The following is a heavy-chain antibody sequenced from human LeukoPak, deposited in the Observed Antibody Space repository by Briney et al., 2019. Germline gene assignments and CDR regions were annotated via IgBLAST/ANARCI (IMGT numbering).Heavy chain of an antibody. CDR3: ARDWWLDGSGAFDI. Sequence: ASVKVSCKASGYTFTSNYMHWVRQAPGQGLEWMGWINPNNGGTNFAQKFQGRVTMTRDTSVSTAYMELGSLTSDDTAVYYCARDWWLDGSGAFDIWGQGTVVTVSS. D-gene: IGHD2-8*02. CDR2: INPNNGGT. V-gene: IGHV1-2*02. CDR1: GYTFTSNY. J-gene: IGHJ3*02.